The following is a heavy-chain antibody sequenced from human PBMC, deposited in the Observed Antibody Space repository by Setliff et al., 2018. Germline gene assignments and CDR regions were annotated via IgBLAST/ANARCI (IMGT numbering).Heavy chain of an antibody. D-gene: IGHD3-9*01. CDR3: ARENLLTGPNTFDL. CDR2: MNPNSGNT. CDR1: GGSFINYG. Sequence: ASVKVSCKVSGGSFINYGINWVRQATGQGLEWMGWMNPNSGNTGYAQKFQGRVAISADESTSSVFLELSSLRSEDTAVYYCARENLLTGPNTFDLWGPGTMVTVSS. V-gene: IGHV1-8*03. J-gene: IGHJ3*01.